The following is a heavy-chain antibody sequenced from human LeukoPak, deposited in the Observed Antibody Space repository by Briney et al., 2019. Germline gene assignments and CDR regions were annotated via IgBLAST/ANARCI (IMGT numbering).Heavy chain of an antibody. D-gene: IGHD3-10*01. J-gene: IGHJ6*02. CDR3: ARQIDDYYGSGANYYGMDV. V-gene: IGHV5-51*01. CDR1: GYSFTSYW. CDR2: IYPGDSDT. Sequence: GESLKISCKGSGYSFTSYWIGWVRQMPGKGLEWMGIIYPGDSDTRYSPSFQGQVTISADKSISTAYLQWSSLKASDTAMYYCARQIDDYYGSGANYYGMDVWGQGTTVTVSS.